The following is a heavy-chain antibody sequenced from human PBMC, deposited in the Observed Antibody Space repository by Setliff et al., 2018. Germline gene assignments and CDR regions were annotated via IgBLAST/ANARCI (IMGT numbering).Heavy chain of an antibody. CDR1: GFNFSSYW. V-gene: IGHV3-7*01. D-gene: IGHD3-16*01. Sequence: PGGSLRLSCAASGFNFSSYWMSWVRQAPGKGLEWVANIKQDGSEKYYVDSVKGRFTISRDNAKNSLYLQMNSLRAEDTAVYYCARDGGEYWGQGTLVTVSS. CDR3: ARDGGEY. J-gene: IGHJ4*02. CDR2: IKQDGSEK.